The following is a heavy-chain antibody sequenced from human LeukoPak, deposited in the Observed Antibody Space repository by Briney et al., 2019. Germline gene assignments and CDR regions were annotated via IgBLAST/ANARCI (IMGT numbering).Heavy chain of an antibody. CDR1: GYTFTSYA. V-gene: IGHV7-4-1*02. CDR2: INTDSGNP. CDR3: AREILRFDI. J-gene: IGHJ3*02. Sequence: ASVKVSCKASGYTFTSYAMNWGRQAPGQGLEWMGWINTDSGNPTYAQGFTGRFVFSLDSSVSTAYLQISNLMPEDTAKYYCAREILRFDIWGQGTMVTVSS.